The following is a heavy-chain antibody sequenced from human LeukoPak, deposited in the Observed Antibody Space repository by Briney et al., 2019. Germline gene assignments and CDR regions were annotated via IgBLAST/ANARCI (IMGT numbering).Heavy chain of an antibody. D-gene: IGHD3-10*01. CDR3: ASGYGSGSYSYYYGMGV. CDR1: GFTVSSNY. J-gene: IGHJ6*02. Sequence: GGSLRLSCAASGFTVSSNYMSWVRQAPGKGLEWVSVMYSGGNTDFADSVKGRFTISRDNSKNTLYLQMNSLRAEDTAVYYCASGYGSGSYSYYYGMGVWGQGTTVTVSS. CDR2: MYSGGNT. V-gene: IGHV3-66*01.